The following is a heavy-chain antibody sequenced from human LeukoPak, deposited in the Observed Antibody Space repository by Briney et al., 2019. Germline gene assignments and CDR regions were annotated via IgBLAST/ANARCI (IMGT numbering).Heavy chain of an antibody. D-gene: IGHD3-22*01. CDR2: INPNSGGT. CDR3: ARSSGYYSSLFYMHV. J-gene: IGHJ6*03. CDR1: GYTFTGYY. V-gene: IGHV1-2*02. Sequence: ASVKVSCKASGYTFTGYYIHWVRQAPGQGLEWMGWINPNSGGTNNAQKFQGRVTMTSDMSTSTVYMELSSLRSEDTAVYYCARSSGYYSSLFYMHVWGKGTTVTVSS.